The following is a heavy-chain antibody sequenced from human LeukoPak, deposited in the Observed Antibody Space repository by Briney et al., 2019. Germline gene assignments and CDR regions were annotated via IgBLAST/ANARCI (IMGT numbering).Heavy chain of an antibody. Sequence: GGSLRLSCAASGFTFSNHEMYWVRQAPGKGLKWVAYISISGTTIYYAESMKGRFTISRDNAKNSLYLQVNSLRAEDTAVYYCARNGRGRGGAGPDALDIWGQGTMVTVSS. CDR3: ARNGRGRGGAGPDALDI. J-gene: IGHJ3*02. CDR2: ISISGTTI. D-gene: IGHD3-10*01. V-gene: IGHV3-48*03. CDR1: GFTFSNHE.